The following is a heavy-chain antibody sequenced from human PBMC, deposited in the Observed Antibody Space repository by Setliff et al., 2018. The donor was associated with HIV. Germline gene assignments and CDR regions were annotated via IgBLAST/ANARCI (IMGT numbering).Heavy chain of an antibody. D-gene: IGHD5-18*01. J-gene: IGHJ5*02. CDR2: IHQSGST. V-gene: IGHV4-38-2*02. CDR1: GYSISSGYY. Sequence: ASETLSLTCTVSGYSISSGYYWGWIRQPPGKGLEWIRSIHQSGSTYYNSSLKSRVTMSVDTSKNKFSLKLSSVTAADTAVYYCARDLGSAYSYAQGRFDPWGQGTLVTVSS. CDR3: ARDLGSAYSYAQGRFDP.